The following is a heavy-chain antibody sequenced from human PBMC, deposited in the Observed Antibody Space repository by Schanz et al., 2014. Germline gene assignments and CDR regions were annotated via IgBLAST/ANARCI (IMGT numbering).Heavy chain of an antibody. CDR1: GFAFSSFA. CDR2: IKKDGSEK. CDR3: ARGRVLAS. Sequence: EVQLMESGGGLVKPGGSLRLSCVASGFAFSSFAMTWVRQAPGKGLEWVANIKKDGSEKYYVDSVKGRFTISRDNAKNSLFLQMNSLRPEDTAVYYCARGRVLASWGQGTLVTVSS. J-gene: IGHJ5*02. V-gene: IGHV3-7*01. D-gene: IGHD3-3*01.